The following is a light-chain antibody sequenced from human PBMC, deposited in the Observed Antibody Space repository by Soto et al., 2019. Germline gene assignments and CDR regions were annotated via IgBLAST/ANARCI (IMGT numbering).Light chain of an antibody. Sequence: ALTQPPSASGSPGQSVTISCTGTRSDVGGYNFVSWYQQHPGKAPKLLIYEVTQRPSGVPDRFSASKSGNTASLTVSGLQAEDEADYYCSSYAGSNMGVFGTGTKVTVL. CDR2: EVT. V-gene: IGLV2-8*01. CDR3: SSYAGSNMGV. J-gene: IGLJ1*01. CDR1: RSDVGGYNF.